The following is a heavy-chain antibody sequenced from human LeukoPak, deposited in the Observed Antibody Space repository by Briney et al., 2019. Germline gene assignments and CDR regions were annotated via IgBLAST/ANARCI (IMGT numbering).Heavy chain of an antibody. CDR1: SASITSSPYL. CDR3: AANSADYNTLGSSYKV. Sequence: SETLSLTCTVSSASITSSPYLWGWIRQSPGKGLEWIGSISYSGTTYYNPSLKSRVTISVDTSKNQFSLKLNSVTAADTAVFYCAANSADYNTLGSSYKVWGQGTLVTVSS. V-gene: IGHV4-39*01. CDR2: ISYSGTT. D-gene: IGHD3-10*01. J-gene: IGHJ4*02.